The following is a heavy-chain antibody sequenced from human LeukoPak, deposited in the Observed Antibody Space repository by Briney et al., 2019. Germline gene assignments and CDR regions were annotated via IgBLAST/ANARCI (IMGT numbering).Heavy chain of an antibody. V-gene: IGHV3-30*18. CDR2: ISHDGSNK. CDR1: GFTFSSYG. Sequence: GGSLRLSCAASGFTFSSYGMHWVRQAPGKGLEWVAVISHDGSNKYYADSVKGRFTISRDNSKNTLYLQMNSLRAEDTAVYYCAKDSALYSSSWYPNAFDIWGQGTMVTVSS. CDR3: AKDSALYSSSWYPNAFDI. J-gene: IGHJ3*02. D-gene: IGHD6-13*01.